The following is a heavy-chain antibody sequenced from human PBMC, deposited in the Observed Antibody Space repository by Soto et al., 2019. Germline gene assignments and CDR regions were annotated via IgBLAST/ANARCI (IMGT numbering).Heavy chain of an antibody. CDR2: ISSSGSTK. J-gene: IGHJ6*02. V-gene: IGHV3-48*03. CDR1: GFTFSSYE. Sequence: GGSLRLSCEGSGFTFSSYEMNWVRQAPGKGLEWVSYISSSGSTKNYADSAKGRFTISRDNVKNSLYLQMNSLRAEDTAVYYCAIVPRNFYYNGMDVWGQGTTVTVSS. CDR3: AIVPRNFYYNGMDV.